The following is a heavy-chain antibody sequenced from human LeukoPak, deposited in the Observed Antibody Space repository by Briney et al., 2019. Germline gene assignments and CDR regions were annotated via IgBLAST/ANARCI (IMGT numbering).Heavy chain of an antibody. CDR2: INTNTGNP. CDR1: GYTFTSYA. V-gene: IGHV7-4-1*02. CDR3: ARSRDGYAYYYYMDV. Sequence: ASVKVSCKASGYTFTSYAMDWVRQAPGQGLEWMGWINTNTGNPTYAQGFTGRFVFSLDTSVSTAYLQISSLKAEDTAVYYCARSRDGYAYYYYMDVWGKGTTVTVSS. D-gene: IGHD5-24*01. J-gene: IGHJ6*03.